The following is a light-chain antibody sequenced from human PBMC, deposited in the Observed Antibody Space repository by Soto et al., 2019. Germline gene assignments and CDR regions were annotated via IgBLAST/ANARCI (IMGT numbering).Light chain of an antibody. CDR1: KLGNKY. CDR2: QDV. CDR3: QAWDITTGV. J-gene: IGLJ2*01. Sequence: SYELSQPPSVSVSPGQTASITCSGDKLGNKYASWYQQKPGQSPVLVIYQDVKRPSGIPERFSGSNSGSTATLIISGTQAMDEADYYCQAWDITTGVFGGGTKVTVL. V-gene: IGLV3-1*01.